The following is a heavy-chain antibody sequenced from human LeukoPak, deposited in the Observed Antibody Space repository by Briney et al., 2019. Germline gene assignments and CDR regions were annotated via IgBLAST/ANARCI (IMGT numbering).Heavy chain of an antibody. J-gene: IGHJ4*02. CDR3: ATAAGGSYYYYFDY. CDR2: FDPEDGET. V-gene: IGHV1-24*01. CDR1: GYTLTKLS. D-gene: IGHD1-26*01. Sequence: ASVKVSCKVSGYTLTKLSMHWVRQAPGKGLEGRGGFDPEDGETIYAQKFQGRVTMTEDTSTDTAYMELSSLRSEDTAVYYCATAAGGSYYYYFDYWGQGTLVTVSS.